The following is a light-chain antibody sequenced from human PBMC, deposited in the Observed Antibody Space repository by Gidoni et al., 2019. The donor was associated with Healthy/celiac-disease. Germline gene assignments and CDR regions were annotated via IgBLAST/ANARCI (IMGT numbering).Light chain of an antibody. CDR2: GAS. CDR1: QSIIST. J-gene: IGKJ5*01. V-gene: IGKV3-15*01. Sequence: EIVMTQSPATLSVSPRERATLSCRASQSIISTLAWYQQKPGQAPRLLIYGASTRATGIPARFSGSGSGTEFTLTISSLQSEDFAVYYCQQYNNWPITFGQGTRLEIK. CDR3: QQYNNWPIT.